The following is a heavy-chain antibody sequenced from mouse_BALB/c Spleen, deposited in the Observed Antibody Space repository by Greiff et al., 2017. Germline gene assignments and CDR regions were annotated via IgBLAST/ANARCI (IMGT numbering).Heavy chain of an antibody. J-gene: IGHJ4*01. V-gene: IGHV5-6-3*01. D-gene: IGHD2-1*01. CDR3: ARNYGNFYYYAMDY. Sequence: EVMLVESGGGLVQPGGSLKLSCAASGFTFSSYGMSWVRQTPDKRLELVATINSNGGSTYYPDSVKGRFTISRDNAKNTLYLQMSSLKSEDTAMYYCARNYGNFYYYAMDYWGQGTSVTVSS. CDR1: GFTFSSYG. CDR2: INSNGGST.